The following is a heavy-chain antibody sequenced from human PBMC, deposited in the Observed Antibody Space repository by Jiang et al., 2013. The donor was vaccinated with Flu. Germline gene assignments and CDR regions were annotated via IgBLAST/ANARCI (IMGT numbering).Heavy chain of an antibody. V-gene: IGHV4-59*08. CDR2: IYYSGST. CDR3: AKHASGGSRKPFDY. CDR1: GGSISSYY. J-gene: IGHJ4*02. Sequence: GPGLVKPSETLSLTCTVSGGSISSYYWSWIRQPPGKGLEWIGYIYYSGSTNYNPSLKSRVTISLNTSENQFSLRLSSVTAADTAVYYCAKHASGGSRKPFDYWGQGILVTVSS. D-gene: IGHD2-15*01.